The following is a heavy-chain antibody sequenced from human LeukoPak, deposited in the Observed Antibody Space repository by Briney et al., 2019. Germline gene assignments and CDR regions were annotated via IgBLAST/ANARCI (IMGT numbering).Heavy chain of an antibody. CDR3: ARVSSSSWWALDY. CDR2: INTDGSST. D-gene: IGHD6-13*01. CDR1: GFTFSSYW. V-gene: IGHV3-74*01. Sequence: GGSLRLSCAATGFTFSSYWMHWVRHAPGKGLVWVSRINTDGSSTSYADSVKGRFTISRDNAKNTLYLQMNSLRAEDTAVYYCARVSSSSWWALDYWGQGTLVTVSS. J-gene: IGHJ4*02.